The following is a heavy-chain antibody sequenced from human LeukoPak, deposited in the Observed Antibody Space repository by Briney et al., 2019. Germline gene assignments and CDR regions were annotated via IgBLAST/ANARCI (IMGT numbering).Heavy chain of an antibody. CDR1: GFTFSSYW. CDR3: AKGLRYSDN. Sequence: PGGSLRLSCAASGFTFSSYWMHWVRQAPGKGLEWVAVISYDGSNKYYADSVKGRFTISRDNSKNTLYLQMNSLRAEDTAVYYCAKGLRYSDNWGQGTLVTVSS. D-gene: IGHD3-9*01. J-gene: IGHJ4*02. V-gene: IGHV3-30*18. CDR2: ISYDGSNK.